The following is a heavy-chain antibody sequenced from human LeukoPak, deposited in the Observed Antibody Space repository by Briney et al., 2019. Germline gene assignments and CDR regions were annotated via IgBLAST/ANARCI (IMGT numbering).Heavy chain of an antibody. D-gene: IGHD5-18*01. V-gene: IGHV4-4*07. CDR3: ARDVGGYNYGYSLDY. Sequence: SETLSLTCTVSGGSVSSCYWNWIRQPAGKGLEWIGRIYTSGSTSYNSSLKSRVTMSVDTSKNQFSLKLNSVTAADTAVYYCARDVGGYNYGYSLDYWGQGTLVSVSS. CDR2: IYTSGST. J-gene: IGHJ4*02. CDR1: GGSVSSCY.